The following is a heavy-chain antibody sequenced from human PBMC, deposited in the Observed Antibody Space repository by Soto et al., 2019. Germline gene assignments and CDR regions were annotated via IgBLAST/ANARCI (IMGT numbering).Heavy chain of an antibody. D-gene: IGHD1-1*01. CDR3: VRSVTATGTAANL. V-gene: IGHV1-18*04. CDR2: ISAYNGNT. CDR1: GYTFTNYG. Sequence: QDQLVQSGAEVKKPGASVKVSCKASGYTFTNYGVSWVRQAPGQGLEWMGWISAYNGNTDYAHNFQDRVTMTTDTSTSTAYMELRSLRSADTAMFYCVRSVTATGTAANLWGQGTMVTVSS. J-gene: IGHJ3*01.